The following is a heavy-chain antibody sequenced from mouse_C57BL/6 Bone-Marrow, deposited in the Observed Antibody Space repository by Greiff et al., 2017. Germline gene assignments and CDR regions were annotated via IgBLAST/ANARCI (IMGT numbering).Heavy chain of an antibody. CDR3: ARHSLQMGNYAMDY. Sequence: EVMLVESGGDLVKPGGSLKLSCAASGFTFSSYGMSWVRQTPDKRLEWVATISSGGSYTYYQDSVKGRFTISRDNAKNTLYLQLSSLKSEDTAMYYCARHSLQMGNYAMDYWGQGTSVTVSS. J-gene: IGHJ4*01. V-gene: IGHV5-6*02. CDR2: ISSGGSYT. CDR1: GFTFSSYG. D-gene: IGHD4-1*02.